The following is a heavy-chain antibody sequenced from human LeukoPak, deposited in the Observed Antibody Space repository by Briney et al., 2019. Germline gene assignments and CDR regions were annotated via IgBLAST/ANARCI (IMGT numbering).Heavy chain of an antibody. J-gene: IGHJ3*02. CDR1: GDSIINFY. D-gene: IGHD6-19*01. CDR2: IYYTGST. CDR3: ARSQRSGWYDAFDI. Sequence: SETLSPTCSVSGDSIINFYWSWIRQPPGKGLEWIGYIYYTGSTNYNPSLESRVTISLDTSRNQFSLKLSSVTAADTAVYYCARSQRSGWYDAFDIWGQGTMVTVSS. V-gene: IGHV4-59*08.